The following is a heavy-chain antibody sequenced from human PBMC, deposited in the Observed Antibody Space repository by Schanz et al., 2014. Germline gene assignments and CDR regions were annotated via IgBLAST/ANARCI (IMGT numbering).Heavy chain of an antibody. Sequence: QVQLVESGGGLVKPGGSLRLSCAASGFTFSDYYMNWIRQAPGKGLEWVSYISNSGYTIYYADSVKGRFTISRDNAKNSLYRQMNSLRAEDTAVYYCARAPPPYSSSPYYWYYGMDVWGQGTTVTVSS. V-gene: IGHV3-11*01. CDR2: ISNSGYTI. J-gene: IGHJ6*02. D-gene: IGHD6-6*01. CDR3: ARAPPPYSSSPYYWYYGMDV. CDR1: GFTFSDYY.